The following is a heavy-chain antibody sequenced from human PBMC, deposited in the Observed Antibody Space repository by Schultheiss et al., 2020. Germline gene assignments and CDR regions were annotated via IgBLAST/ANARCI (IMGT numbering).Heavy chain of an antibody. CDR3: ARIKSSSSASYYFDY. Sequence: SGPTLVKPTETLTLTCTVSGFSLSNARMGVSWIRQPPGKALEWLAHIFSNDEKSYSTSLKSRLTISKDTSKSQVVLTMTNMDPVDTATYYCARIKSSSSASYYFDYWGQGTLVTVSA. J-gene: IGHJ4*02. D-gene: IGHD6-6*01. V-gene: IGHV2-26*01. CDR2: IFSNDEK. CDR1: GFSLSNARMG.